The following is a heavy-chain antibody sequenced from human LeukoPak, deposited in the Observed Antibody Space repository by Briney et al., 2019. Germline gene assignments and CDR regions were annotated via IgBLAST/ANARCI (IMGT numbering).Heavy chain of an antibody. CDR1: GYSFTSYW. CDR2: IYPGDSDT. J-gene: IGHJ3*02. Sequence: RGESLKISCKGSGYSFTSYWIGWVRQMPGKGLEWMGIIYPGDSDTRYSPSFQGQVTISADKSISTAYPQWSSLKASDTAMYYCARPQWELLQDDAFDIWGQGTMVTVSS. CDR3: ARPQWELLQDDAFDI. D-gene: IGHD1-26*01. V-gene: IGHV5-51*01.